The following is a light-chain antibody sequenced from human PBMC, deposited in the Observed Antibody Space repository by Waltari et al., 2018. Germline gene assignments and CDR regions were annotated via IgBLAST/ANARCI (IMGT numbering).Light chain of an antibody. J-gene: IGKJ4*01. CDR2: GAS. CDR3: QQFNNWPLT. CDR1: QSVNSN. V-gene: IGKV3-15*01. Sequence: VITQPQPPPSVSPGERATLSWRASQSVNSNLAWYQQKPGQCPRLLIYGASTRATGIPARFSGSGSGTEFTLTISSLQSEDFAVYYCQQFNNWPLTFGGGTKVEIK.